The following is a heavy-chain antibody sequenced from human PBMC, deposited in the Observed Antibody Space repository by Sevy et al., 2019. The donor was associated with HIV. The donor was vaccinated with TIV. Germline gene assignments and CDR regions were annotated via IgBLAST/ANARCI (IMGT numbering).Heavy chain of an antibody. CDR3: AKLPFTHAGAPDFDY. CDR1: GFTFSSYV. Sequence: GGSLRLSCAASGFTFSSYVMSWVRQAPGGGLEWVSGIIGRGDSTYYADSVKGLFTISRDNSKNTLYLQMNSRRAEDTAVYYCAKLPFTHAGAPDFDYWGQGTLVTVSS. D-gene: IGHD4-17*01. CDR2: IIGRGDST. V-gene: IGHV3-23*01. J-gene: IGHJ4*02.